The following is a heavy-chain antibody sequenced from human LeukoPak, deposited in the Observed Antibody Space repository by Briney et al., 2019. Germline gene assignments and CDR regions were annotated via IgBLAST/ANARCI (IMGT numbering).Heavy chain of an antibody. CDR1: GGSISSGSYY. CDR2: IYYSGST. CDR3: ARVPRSYYYYYYMDV. Sequence: SETLSLTCTVSGGSISSGSYYWRWIRQPAGKGLEWIGTIYYSGSTYYNPSLKGRVTMSVDTSKNQFSLKLSSVTAADTAVYYCARVPRSYYYYYYMDVWGKGTTVTVSS. J-gene: IGHJ6*03. V-gene: IGHV4-61*10.